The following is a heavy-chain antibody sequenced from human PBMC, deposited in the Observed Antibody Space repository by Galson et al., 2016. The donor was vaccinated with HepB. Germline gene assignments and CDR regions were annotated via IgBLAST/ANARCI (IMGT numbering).Heavy chain of an antibody. CDR2: IIPVVGVA. CDR3: ARSPPNVAARQGWFNP. J-gene: IGHJ5*01. CDR1: GGMFSGFA. V-gene: IGHV1-69*10. D-gene: IGHD6-6*01. Sequence: SVKVSCKASGGMFSGFAIHWVRQAPGQGLEWMGGIIPVVGVANYTQKFQGRVTMTADRSTTTAYMELRGLTSGDTAIYFCARSPPNVAARQGWFNPWGQGTLVTV.